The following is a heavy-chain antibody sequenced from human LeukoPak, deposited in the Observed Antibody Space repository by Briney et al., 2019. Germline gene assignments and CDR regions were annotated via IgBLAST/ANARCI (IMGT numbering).Heavy chain of an antibody. J-gene: IGHJ4*02. CDR2: IYYSGST. D-gene: IGHD3-10*01. CDR1: GGSISSSSYY. V-gene: IGHV4-39*07. Sequence: PSETLSLTCTVSGGSISSSSYYWGWIRQPPGKGLEWIGSIYYSGSTYYNSSLKSRLIISIDTSKNQFSLKLSSVTTADTAVYFCASLHYYGSGTFPGHWGQGTLVTVSS. CDR3: ASLHYYGSGTFPGH.